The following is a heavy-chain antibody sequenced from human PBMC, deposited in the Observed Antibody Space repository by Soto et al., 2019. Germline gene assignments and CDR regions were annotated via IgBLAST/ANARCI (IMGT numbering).Heavy chain of an antibody. D-gene: IGHD3-3*01. CDR2: TSYSGNT. Sequence: QVQLQESGPGLLKPSETLSLTCTISGGSVSTYYWSWIRQPPGKELEWIGLTSYSGNTNYNPSRKSRVAMAVDTSKNHFSLTLSSVTAADTAVYYCARDGVGPFDYWGQGTLVTVSS. V-gene: IGHV4-59*02. J-gene: IGHJ4*02. CDR1: GGSVSTYY. CDR3: ARDGVGPFDY.